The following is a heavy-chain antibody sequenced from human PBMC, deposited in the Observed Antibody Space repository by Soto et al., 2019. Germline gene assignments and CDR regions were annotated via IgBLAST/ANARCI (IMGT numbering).Heavy chain of an antibody. CDR1: GGSISSGGYY. Sequence: QVQLQESGPGLVKPSQTLSLNCTVSGGSISSGGYYWSWIRQHPGKGLEWIGYIYYSGSTYYNPSLKSRVSISVDTSKNQFSLKLSAVTAADTAGYYCARAEVGMQKEDNWFDPWGQGTLVTVSS. J-gene: IGHJ5*02. CDR3: ARAEVGMQKEDNWFDP. V-gene: IGHV4-31*03. CDR2: IYYSGST.